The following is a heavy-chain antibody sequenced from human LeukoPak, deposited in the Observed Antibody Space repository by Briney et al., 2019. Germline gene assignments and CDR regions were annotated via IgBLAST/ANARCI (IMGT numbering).Heavy chain of an antibody. CDR1: GFTFSSYW. V-gene: IGHV3-7*01. J-gene: IGHJ6*02. CDR2: IKQDGSEK. CDR3: ARDREYQLLYGWNYYYYGMDV. D-gene: IGHD2-2*02. Sequence: PGGSLRLSCAASGFTFSSYWMSWVRQAPGKGLEWVANIKQDGSEKYYVDSVKGRFTISRDNAKNSLYLQMNSLRAEDTAVYYCARDREYQLLYGWNYYYYGMDVWGQGTTVTVSS.